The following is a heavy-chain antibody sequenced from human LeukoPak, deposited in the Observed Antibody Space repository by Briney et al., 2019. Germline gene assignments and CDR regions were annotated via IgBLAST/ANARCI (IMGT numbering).Heavy chain of an antibody. CDR2: IIPIFGTA. CDR3: ARGPELERFDY. CDR1: GGTFSSYA. Sequence: GSSVKVSCTASGGTFSSYAISWVRQAPAQGLEWMGGIIPIFGTANYAQKFQGRVTITTDESTSTAYTELSSLRSEDTAVYYCARGPELERFDYWGQGTLVTVSS. J-gene: IGHJ4*02. D-gene: IGHD1-1*01. V-gene: IGHV1-69*05.